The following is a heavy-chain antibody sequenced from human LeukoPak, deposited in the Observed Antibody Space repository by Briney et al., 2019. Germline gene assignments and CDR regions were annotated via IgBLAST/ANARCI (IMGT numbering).Heavy chain of an antibody. Sequence: GGSLRLSCAASGYTVGTNYMSWVRQAPGKGLEWVSIVYSGGTSYYADSVKGRFIISRDFSRNTVYLQMNSLRAEDTAVYYCATVPTGYYYMDVWGKGTTVTVSS. CDR2: VYSGGTS. V-gene: IGHV3-53*01. CDR3: ATVPTGYYYMDV. CDR1: GYTVGTNY. J-gene: IGHJ6*03. D-gene: IGHD1-1*01.